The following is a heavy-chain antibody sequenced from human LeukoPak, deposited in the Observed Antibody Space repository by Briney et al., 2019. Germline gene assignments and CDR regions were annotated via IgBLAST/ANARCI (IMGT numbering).Heavy chain of an antibody. J-gene: IGHJ4*02. CDR3: AKGLDMWSPTYFDY. CDR2: ISYDGSNK. D-gene: IGHD3-3*01. V-gene: IGHV3-30*18. CDR1: GFNFRSYG. Sequence: GGSLRLSCVASGFNFRSYGMHWVRQAPGKGLEWVAVISYDGSNKYYADSVKGRFTISRDNSKNTLYLQMNSLRAEDTAVYYCAKGLDMWSPTYFDYWGQGTLVTVSS.